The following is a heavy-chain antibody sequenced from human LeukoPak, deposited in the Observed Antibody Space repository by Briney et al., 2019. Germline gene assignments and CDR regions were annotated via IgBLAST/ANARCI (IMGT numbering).Heavy chain of an antibody. Sequence: SETLSLTCTVSGGSISSYYWTWIRQPPGKGLEWIGYMYYSGNTNYNPSLKNRVTISVDTSKNQFSLKLSSVTAADTAVYYCAKGLLGYYYYGMDVWGQGTTVTVSS. CDR3: AKGLLGYYYYGMDV. CDR1: GGSISSYY. V-gene: IGHV4-59*01. J-gene: IGHJ6*02. D-gene: IGHD2-15*01. CDR2: MYYSGNT.